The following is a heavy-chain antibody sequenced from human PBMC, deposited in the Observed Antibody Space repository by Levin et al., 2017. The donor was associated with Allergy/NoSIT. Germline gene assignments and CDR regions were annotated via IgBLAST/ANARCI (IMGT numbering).Heavy chain of an antibody. V-gene: IGHV1-18*01. Sequence: VASVKVSCKASGYTFTSYGISWVRQAPGQGLEWMGWISAYNGNTNYAQKLQGRVTMTTDTSTSTAYMELRSLRSDDTAVYYCATLVPYVNTYYFDYWGQGTLVTVSS. D-gene: IGHD2-8*01. CDR1: GYTFTSYG. J-gene: IGHJ4*02. CDR2: ISAYNGNT. CDR3: ATLVPYVNTYYFDY.